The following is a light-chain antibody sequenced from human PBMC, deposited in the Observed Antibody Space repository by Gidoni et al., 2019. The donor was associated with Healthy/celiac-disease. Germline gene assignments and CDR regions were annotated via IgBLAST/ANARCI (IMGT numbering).Light chain of an antibody. CDR3: QQYNNWPRT. J-gene: IGKJ1*01. CDR2: GAS. V-gene: IGKV3-15*01. CDR1: QSVSSN. Sequence: EIVMTQSPATLSVSPGERATLSFRASQSVSSNLAWYQQKPGQAPSLLIYGASTRATGLPARFSGSGSGTEFTLTICSLQSEDFAVYYCQQYNNWPRTFGQGTKVEIK.